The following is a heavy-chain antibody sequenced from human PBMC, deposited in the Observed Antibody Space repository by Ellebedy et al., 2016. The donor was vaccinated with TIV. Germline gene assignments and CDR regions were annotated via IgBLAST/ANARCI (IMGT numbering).Heavy chain of an antibody. V-gene: IGHV3-53*05. CDR3: VKDDHYYDSSGGFQH. Sequence: GESLKISXAASGFTVSSNYMSWVRQAPGKGLEWVSVIYSGGSTYYADSVKGRFTISRDNSKNTLYLQMSSLRAEDTAVYYCVKDDHYYDSSGGFQHWGQGTLVTVSS. CDR2: IYSGGST. D-gene: IGHD3-22*01. J-gene: IGHJ1*01. CDR1: GFTVSSNY.